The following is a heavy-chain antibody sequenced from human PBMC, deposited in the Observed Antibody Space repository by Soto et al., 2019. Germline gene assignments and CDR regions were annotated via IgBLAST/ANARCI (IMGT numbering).Heavy chain of an antibody. J-gene: IGHJ4*02. CDR3: ARLGRDGYNFRFPY. CDR1: GATFSSYA. Sequence: SVKVSCKASGATFSSYAISWVRQAPGQGLEWMGRIIPIFGTANYAQKFQGRVTITADESTSTAYMELSSLRSEDTAVYYCARLGRDGYNFRFPYWGQGTLVTVSS. CDR2: IIPIFGTA. V-gene: IGHV1-69*13. D-gene: IGHD5-12*01.